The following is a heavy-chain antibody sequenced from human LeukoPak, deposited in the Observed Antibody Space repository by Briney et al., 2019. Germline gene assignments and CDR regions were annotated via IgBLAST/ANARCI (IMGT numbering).Heavy chain of an antibody. CDR1: GFTFSNAW. V-gene: IGHV3-30*02. Sequence: GGSLRLSCAASGFTFSNAWMSWVRQAPGKGLEWVAFIRYDGSNKYYADSVKGRFTISRDNSKNTLYLQMNSLRAEDTAVYYCAKDATSPYEVVKYFDYWGQGTLVTVSS. CDR2: IRYDGSNK. D-gene: IGHD2-2*01. J-gene: IGHJ4*02. CDR3: AKDATSPYEVVKYFDY.